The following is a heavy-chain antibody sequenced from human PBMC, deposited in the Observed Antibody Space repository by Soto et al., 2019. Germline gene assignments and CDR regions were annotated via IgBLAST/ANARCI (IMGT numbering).Heavy chain of an antibody. J-gene: IGHJ5*02. D-gene: IGHD3-3*01. CDR3: ARQITYYDFWGVYYSGVWP. V-gene: IGHV4-39*01. Sequence: TSETLSVTCSVSGRSIVSRGYHWGLIRQPPGKGLEWIGSIYYRGSPDYNPSLKSRVTISVDTSKNQFSLKLSSVTAADTAVYYCARQITYYDFWGVYYSGVWPWGQGTLVTASS. CDR2: IYYRGSP. CDR1: GRSIVSRGYH.